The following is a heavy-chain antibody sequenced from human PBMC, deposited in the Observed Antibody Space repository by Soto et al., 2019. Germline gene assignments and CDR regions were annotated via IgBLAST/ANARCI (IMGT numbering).Heavy chain of an antibody. J-gene: IGHJ4*02. CDR1: GGTFSSYT. V-gene: IGHV1-69*02. D-gene: IGHD2-15*01. CDR2: IIPILGIA. CDR3: GGERCSGGSCYTFDY. Sequence: QVQLVQSGAEVKKPGSSVKVSCKASGGTFSSYTISWVRQAPGQGLEWMGRIIPILGIANYAQKFQGRVTITADKSTSTAYMELSSLRSEDTAVYYCGGERCSGGSCYTFDYWGQGTLVTVSS.